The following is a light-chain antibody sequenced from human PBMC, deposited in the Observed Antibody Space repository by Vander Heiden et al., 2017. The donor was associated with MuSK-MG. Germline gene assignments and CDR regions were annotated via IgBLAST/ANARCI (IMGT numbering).Light chain of an antibody. J-gene: IGLJ1*01. CDR1: SSNIGAGYG. CDR2: ANV. Sequence: QSVLTQPPSVSGAPGQRVTISCTGSSSNIGAGYGVHWYQQLPGTAPKLLIYANVNRPSGVPDRFSGSESDTSASLAITDLQAEDEADYYCQSYDSSLSGYVFGTGTTVTVL. V-gene: IGLV1-40*01. CDR3: QSYDSSLSGYV.